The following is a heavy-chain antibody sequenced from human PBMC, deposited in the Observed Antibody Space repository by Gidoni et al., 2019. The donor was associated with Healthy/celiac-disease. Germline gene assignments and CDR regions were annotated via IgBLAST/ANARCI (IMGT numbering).Heavy chain of an antibody. J-gene: IGHJ6*02. CDR1: GGTFSSYA. CDR3: ARDQGESGGYDYYYYYGMDA. D-gene: IGHD5-12*01. Sequence: QVQLVQSGAEVKKPGSSVKVSCKASGGTFSSYAISWVRQAPGQGLEWMGGIIPIFGTANYAQKFQGRVTITADKSTSTAYMELSSLRSEDTAVYYCARDQGESGGYDYYYYYGMDAWGQGTTVTVSS. V-gene: IGHV1-69*06. CDR2: IIPIFGTA.